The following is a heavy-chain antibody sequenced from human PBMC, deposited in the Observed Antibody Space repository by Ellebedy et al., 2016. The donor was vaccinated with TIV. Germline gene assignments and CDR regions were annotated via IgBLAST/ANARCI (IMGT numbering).Heavy chain of an antibody. V-gene: IGHV1-18*04. Sequence: ASVKVSXKASGYTFTSYGISWVRQAPGQGLEWMGWISAYNGNTNYAQKLQGRVTMTTDTSTSTAYMELRSLRSDDTAVYYCARVDILTMIVVADYWGQGTLVTVSS. CDR3: ARVDILTMIVVADY. J-gene: IGHJ4*02. CDR2: ISAYNGNT. CDR1: GYTFTSYG. D-gene: IGHD3-22*01.